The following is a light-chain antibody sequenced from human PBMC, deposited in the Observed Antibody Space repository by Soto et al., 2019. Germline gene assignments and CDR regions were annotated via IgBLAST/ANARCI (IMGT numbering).Light chain of an antibody. CDR2: AAS. CDR1: QGISNN. V-gene: IGKV1-27*01. J-gene: IGKJ1*01. Sequence: DIQMTQSPSSLSASVVDRVTITCRASQGISNNLAWYQQKPGKVPKLLIYAASTLQSGVPSRFSGSGSGTDFTLTISSLQPEDVATYYCQMYNSALWTFGQGTKVEIK. CDR3: QMYNSALWT.